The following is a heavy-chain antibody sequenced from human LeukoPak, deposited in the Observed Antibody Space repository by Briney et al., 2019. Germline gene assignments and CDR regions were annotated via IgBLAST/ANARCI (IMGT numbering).Heavy chain of an antibody. CDR3: AKDLGYYYDSLKPHYYYYYGMDV. CDR1: GFTFSDYY. CDR2: ISSSGSTI. J-gene: IGHJ6*02. D-gene: IGHD3-22*01. Sequence: GGSLRLSCAASGFTFSDYYMSWIRQAPGKGLEWVSYISSSGSTIYYADSVKGRFTISRDNAKNSLYLQMNSLRAEDTAVYYCAKDLGYYYDSLKPHYYYYYGMDVWGQGTTVTVSS. V-gene: IGHV3-11*04.